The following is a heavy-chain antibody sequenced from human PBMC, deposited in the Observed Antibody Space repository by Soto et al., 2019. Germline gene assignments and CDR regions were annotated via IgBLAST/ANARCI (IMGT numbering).Heavy chain of an antibody. CDR3: ARGGAVTMIVVAQGAFDI. Sequence: ASVKVSCKASGYTFTSYDINWVRQATGQGLEWMGWMNPNSGNTGYAQKFQGRVTMTRNNSISTAYMELSSLRSEDTAVYYCARGGAVTMIVVAQGAFDIWGQGTMVTVSS. D-gene: IGHD3-22*01. CDR2: MNPNSGNT. J-gene: IGHJ3*02. CDR1: GYTFTSYD. V-gene: IGHV1-8*01.